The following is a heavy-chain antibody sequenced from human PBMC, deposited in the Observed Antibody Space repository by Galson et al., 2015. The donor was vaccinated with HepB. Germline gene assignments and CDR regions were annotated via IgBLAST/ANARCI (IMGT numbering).Heavy chain of an antibody. J-gene: IGHJ6*02. Sequence: SLRLSCAASGFTFSNAWMSWVRQAPGKGLEWVGRIKSKTDGGTTDYAAPVKGRFTISRDDSKNTLYLQMNSLKTEDTAVYYCTTAPYYDFWSVDQGGGDYYYYGMDVWGQGTTVTVSS. CDR3: TTAPYYDFWSVDQGGGDYYYYGMDV. D-gene: IGHD3-3*01. CDR1: GFTFSNAW. CDR2: IKSKTDGGTT. V-gene: IGHV3-15*01.